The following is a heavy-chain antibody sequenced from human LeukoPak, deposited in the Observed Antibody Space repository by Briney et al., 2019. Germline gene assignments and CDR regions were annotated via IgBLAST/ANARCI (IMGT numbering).Heavy chain of an antibody. D-gene: IGHD3-10*01. V-gene: IGHV3-33*01. CDR1: GFNFSNYG. CDR3: ARAGSVKLDY. J-gene: IGHJ4*02. CDR2: TYYDGSNQ. Sequence: PGGSLRLSCAASGFNFSNYGMHWVRQAPGKGLEWVAITYYDGSNQYYADSVKGRFTISRDNSKTILYLQMNSLRAEDTAVYYCARAGSVKLDYWVRGIRIRVSS.